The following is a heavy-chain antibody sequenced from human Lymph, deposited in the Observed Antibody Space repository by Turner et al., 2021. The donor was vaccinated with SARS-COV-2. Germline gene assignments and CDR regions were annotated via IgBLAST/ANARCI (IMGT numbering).Heavy chain of an antibody. CDR3: ARGRYSGGGMDV. D-gene: IGHD1-26*01. V-gene: IGHV1-8*02. CDR1: GYTFTRYD. J-gene: IGHJ6*02. Sequence: QVQLVQSGAEVKKPGASVKVSCKAPGYTFTRYDINWVRQATGQGLEGMGWMNPNSGNTGYAQKFQGRVTMTRNTSISTAYMELSSLRSEDTAVYYCARGRYSGGGMDVWGQGTTVTVSS. CDR2: MNPNSGNT.